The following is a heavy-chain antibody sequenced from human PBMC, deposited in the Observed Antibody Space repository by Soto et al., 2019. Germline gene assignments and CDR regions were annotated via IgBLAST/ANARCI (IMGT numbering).Heavy chain of an antibody. CDR2: MSPGGNSQ. CDR1: GFNFNIHA. D-gene: IGHD3-22*01. CDR3: ASEAAFYYDTSRY. Sequence: GGSLRLSCAAPGFNFNIHALHWIRQAPGEGLEWVAVMSPGGNSQYYADSVKGRFTISRDTSKSTLYLQMTSLRPEDTAVYYCASEAAFYYDTSRYWGQGTLVTVSS. V-gene: IGHV3-30-3*01. J-gene: IGHJ4*02.